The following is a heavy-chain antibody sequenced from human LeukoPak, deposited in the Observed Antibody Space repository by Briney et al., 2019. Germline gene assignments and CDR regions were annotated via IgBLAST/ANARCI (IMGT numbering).Heavy chain of an antibody. CDR1: EFTFSSYS. V-gene: IGHV3-21*01. CDR3: ARVGNGDFYFDY. Sequence: GGSLRLSCAASEFTFSSYSMNWVRQAPGKGLEWVSSISSSSSYIYYADSVKGRFTISRDNAKNSLYLQMNSLRAEDTAVYYCARVGNGDFYFDYWGQGTLVTVSS. CDR2: ISSSSSYI. D-gene: IGHD2-21*01. J-gene: IGHJ4*02.